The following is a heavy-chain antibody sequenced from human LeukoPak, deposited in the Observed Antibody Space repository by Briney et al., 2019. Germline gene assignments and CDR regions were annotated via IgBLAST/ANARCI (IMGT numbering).Heavy chain of an antibody. Sequence: GGSLRLSCAASGFTFSKNWMTWVRQAPGKGLEWAANIKQDGTEKYYVDSVKGRFTISRDNAKNSVYLQMNSLRAEDTAIYYCARDLRAGSYAFDWGQGTLVTVSS. J-gene: IGHJ4*02. CDR2: IKQDGTEK. CDR3: ARDLRAGSYAFD. D-gene: IGHD5-18*01. V-gene: IGHV3-7*01. CDR1: GFTFSKNW.